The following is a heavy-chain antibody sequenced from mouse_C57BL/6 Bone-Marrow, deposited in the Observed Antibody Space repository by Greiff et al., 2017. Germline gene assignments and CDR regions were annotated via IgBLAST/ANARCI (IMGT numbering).Heavy chain of an antibody. CDR3: SRHRYYCSISWFAY. D-gene: IGHD1-1*01. J-gene: IGHJ3*01. V-gene: IGHV5-6*01. CDR1: GFTFSSYG. CDR2: ISSGGSYT. Sequence: EVKLMESGGDLVKPGGSLKLSCAASGFTFSSYGMSWVRQTPDKRLEWVATISSGGSYTYYPDSVKGRFTISRDNAKNTLYLQMSSLKSEDTAMYYCSRHRYYCSISWFAYWGQGTLVTVSA.